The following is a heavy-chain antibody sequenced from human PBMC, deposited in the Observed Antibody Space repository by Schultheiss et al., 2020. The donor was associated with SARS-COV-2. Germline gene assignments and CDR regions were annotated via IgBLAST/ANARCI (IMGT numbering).Heavy chain of an antibody. J-gene: IGHJ3*02. CDR2: MSSSGSTI. Sequence: GESLKISCAASGFTFSDYYMSWIRQAPGKGLEWVSYMSSSGSTIYYADSVKGRFTISRDNAKNSLYLQMNSLRAEDTAVYYCARDRDSSGHDAFDIWGQGTMVTVSS. D-gene: IGHD6-19*01. V-gene: IGHV3-11*01. CDR3: ARDRDSSGHDAFDI. CDR1: GFTFSDYY.